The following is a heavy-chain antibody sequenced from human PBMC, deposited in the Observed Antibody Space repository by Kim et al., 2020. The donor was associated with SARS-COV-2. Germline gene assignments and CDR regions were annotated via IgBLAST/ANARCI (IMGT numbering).Heavy chain of an antibody. CDR2: ITSSSSAM. D-gene: IGHD2-8*01. Sequence: GGSLRLSCAASGFTFSNYSMNWVRQSPGKGLEWVSYITSSSSAMYYADSVKGRFTISRDNAKNSLYLQMTSLTAEDTAIYFCARDEVFSDRRGVPALLVHPRKTRYFDLWGRGTLVTVSS. J-gene: IGHJ2*01. V-gene: IGHV3-48*04. CDR1: GFTFSNYS. CDR3: ARDEVFSDRRGVPALLVHPRKTRYFDL.